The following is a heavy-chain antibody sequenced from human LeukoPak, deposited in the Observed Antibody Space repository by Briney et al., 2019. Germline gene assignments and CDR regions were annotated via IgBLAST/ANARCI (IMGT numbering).Heavy chain of an antibody. V-gene: IGHV3-74*01. D-gene: IGHD6-6*01. CDR3: ATALIAAIDY. CDR2: INSDGITP. J-gene: IGHJ4*02. Sequence: PGGSLRLSCAASGFTFTAYWMHWVRQVPGKGRRWVSRINSDGITPTYADSVNGRFTISRYNSENTLYLQMNSLRVEDTAVYYCATALIAAIDYWGQGTLVAVSS. CDR1: GFTFTAYW.